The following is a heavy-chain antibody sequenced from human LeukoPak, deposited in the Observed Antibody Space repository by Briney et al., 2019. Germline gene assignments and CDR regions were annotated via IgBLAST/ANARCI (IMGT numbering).Heavy chain of an antibody. CDR2: IYYSGST. Sequence: SESLSLTCTLSGGSISSLYSSWIRHPPREGLGWMGYIYYSGSTTYNPSPKSRVTISVDTSKTQFSLKLSSVTTADTAVYYCARVPSIAAQYYYYYMDVWGKGTTVTVSS. CDR3: ARVPSIAAQYYYYYMDV. CDR1: GGSISSLY. J-gene: IGHJ6*03. D-gene: IGHD6-6*01. V-gene: IGHV4-59*11.